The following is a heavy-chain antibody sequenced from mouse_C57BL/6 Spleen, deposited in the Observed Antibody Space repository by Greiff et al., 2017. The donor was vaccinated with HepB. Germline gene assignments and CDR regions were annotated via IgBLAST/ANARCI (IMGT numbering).Heavy chain of an antibody. J-gene: IGHJ4*01. CDR1: GYSFTGYF. Sequence: EVQLQQSGPELVKPGDSVKISCKASGYSFTGYFMNWVMQSHGKSLEWIGRINPYNGDTFYNQKFKGKATLTVDKSSSTAHMELRSLTSEDSAVYYCARDIYYYGSSPYYYAMDYWGQGTSVTVSS. V-gene: IGHV1-20*01. CDR3: ARDIYYYGSSPYYYAMDY. CDR2: INPYNGDT. D-gene: IGHD1-1*01.